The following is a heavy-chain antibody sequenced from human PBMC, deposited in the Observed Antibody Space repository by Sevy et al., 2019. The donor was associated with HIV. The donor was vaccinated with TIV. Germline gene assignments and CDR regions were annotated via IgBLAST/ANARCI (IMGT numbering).Heavy chain of an antibody. CDR3: AKGAAGFAPYYYTLDV. V-gene: IGHV4-4*07. Sequence: SETLSLNCTVSGASISGPYWSWIRQPAGKGLEWIGRFSTSGSTNYKPDLKSRVSMSIDTSKNQFSLRLSSVTAADSAVYYCAKGAAGFAPYYYTLDVWGQGTTVTVSS. CDR2: FSTSGST. D-gene: IGHD6-13*01. J-gene: IGHJ6*02. CDR1: GASISGPY.